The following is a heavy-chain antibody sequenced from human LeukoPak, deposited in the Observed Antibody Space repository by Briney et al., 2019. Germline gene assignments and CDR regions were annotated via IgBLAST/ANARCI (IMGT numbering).Heavy chain of an antibody. CDR2: IQYDGTNQ. J-gene: IGHJ4*02. D-gene: IGHD5-12*01. Sequence: GGSLRLFCASTFTFSIYVMHWVREAPGKGLGWVAFIQYDGTNQYYADSVKGRFTISRDNSRNTLYLQMNSLRAEDTAVYYCARDRTAYSYGTLFDYWGQGTLVTVSS. V-gene: IGHV3-30*02. CDR1: TFTFSIYV. CDR3: ARDRTAYSYGTLFDY.